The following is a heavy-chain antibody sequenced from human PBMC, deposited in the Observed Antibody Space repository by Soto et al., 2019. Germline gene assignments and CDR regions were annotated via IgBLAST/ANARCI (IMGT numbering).Heavy chain of an antibody. CDR3: ARGRNGMDV. CDR1: GDPFINYD. J-gene: IGHJ6*02. V-gene: IGHV1-8*01. Sequence: QVQLVQSGAEVKKPGASVKVSCKASGDPFINYDIKWVRQATGQGLEWMGWMNPNSGNTGYARKFQGRVTMTRNTSISTAYMELSSLRSEDTAVYYCARGRNGMDVWGQGITVTVSS. CDR2: MNPNSGNT.